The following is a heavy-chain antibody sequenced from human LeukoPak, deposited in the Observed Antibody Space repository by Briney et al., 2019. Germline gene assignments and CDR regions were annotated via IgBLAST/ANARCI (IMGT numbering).Heavy chain of an antibody. V-gene: IGHV1-46*01. CDR2: INPSGGST. D-gene: IGHD6-19*01. Sequence: ASVKVSCKASGYTFTSYYMRWVRQAPGQGLEWMGIINPSGGSTSYAQKFQGRVTMTRDTSTSTVYMELSSLRSEDTAVYYCAIQLGGGAGTEDYWGQGTLVTVSS. CDR1: GYTFTSYY. CDR3: AIQLGGGAGTEDY. J-gene: IGHJ4*02.